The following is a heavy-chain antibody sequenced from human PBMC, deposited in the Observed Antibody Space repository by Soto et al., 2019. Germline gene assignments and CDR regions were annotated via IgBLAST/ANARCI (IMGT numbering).Heavy chain of an antibody. CDR2: ISAYNGNT. CDR3: ARDLWGPSSSFLRYYYYYYGMDV. CDR1: GYTFTSYG. V-gene: IGHV1-18*04. D-gene: IGHD6-6*01. J-gene: IGHJ6*02. Sequence: GVSVKVSCKASGYTFTSYGISWVRQAPGQGLEWMGWISAYNGNTNYAQKLQGRVTMTTDTSTSTAYMELRSLRSDDTAVYYCARDLWGPSSSFLRYYYYYYGMDVWGQGTTVTVSS.